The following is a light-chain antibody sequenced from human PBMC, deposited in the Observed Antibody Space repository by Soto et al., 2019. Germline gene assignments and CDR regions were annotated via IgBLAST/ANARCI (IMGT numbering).Light chain of an antibody. CDR1: QSVSSSY. CDR3: KEYGSSPPPIT. Sequence: ETVLTQSPGTLSLSPGERATLSCRASQSVSSSYLAWYQQKPGQAPRLLIYGASSRTTAIPERFSGSGYGTDFTFTISILELDNFAVYCCKEYGSSPPPITFGQGTRLEI. J-gene: IGKJ5*01. V-gene: IGKV3-20*01. CDR2: GAS.